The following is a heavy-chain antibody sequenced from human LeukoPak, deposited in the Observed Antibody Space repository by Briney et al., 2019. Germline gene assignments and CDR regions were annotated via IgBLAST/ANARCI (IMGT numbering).Heavy chain of an antibody. Sequence: SVKVSCKASGGTFSSYAISWVRQAPGQGLEWMGGIIPIFGTANYAQKFQGRVTITADKSTSTAYMELRSLRSDDTAVYYCARGQGYSYYFDYWGQGTLVTVSS. J-gene: IGHJ4*02. CDR2: IIPIFGTA. D-gene: IGHD5-18*01. CDR3: ARGQGYSYYFDY. V-gene: IGHV1-69*06. CDR1: GGTFSSYA.